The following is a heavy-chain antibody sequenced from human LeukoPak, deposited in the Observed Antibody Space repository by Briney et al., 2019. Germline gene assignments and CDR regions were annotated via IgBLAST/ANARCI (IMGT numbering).Heavy chain of an antibody. D-gene: IGHD3-9*01. CDR1: GYSFTSYW. CDR3: ARRGKWDFNILTGYQNAFDI. Sequence: GESLKISCKGSGYSFTSYWIGWVRQMPGKGLDWMGIIYPGDSDTRYSPSFEGQVTISADKSINTAYLQWGSLKASDTAMYYCARRGKWDFNILTGYQNAFDIWGQGTMVIVSS. CDR2: IYPGDSDT. V-gene: IGHV5-51*01. J-gene: IGHJ3*02.